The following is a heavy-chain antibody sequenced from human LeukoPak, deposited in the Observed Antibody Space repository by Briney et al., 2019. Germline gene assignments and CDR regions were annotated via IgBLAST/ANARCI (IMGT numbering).Heavy chain of an antibody. CDR1: GFTFSSYE. J-gene: IGHJ6*03. Sequence: GGSLRLSCAASGFTFSSYEMNWVRQAPGKGLEWVSFISSSSSYIYYADSVKGRFTISRDNAKNSLYLQMNSLRAEDTAVYYCARDYYGSGSYYYYYYYMDVWGKGTTVTVSS. V-gene: IGHV3-21*01. D-gene: IGHD3-10*01. CDR2: ISSSSSYI. CDR3: ARDYYGSGSYYYYYYYMDV.